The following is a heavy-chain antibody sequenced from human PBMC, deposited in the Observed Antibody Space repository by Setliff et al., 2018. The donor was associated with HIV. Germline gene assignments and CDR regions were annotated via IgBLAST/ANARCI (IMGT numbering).Heavy chain of an antibody. Sequence: VSCKASGYTFTDYYIHWVRQAPGQGLEWMGWIYPNTGGTNYAQKFQGRVTMTRDTSISTAYMELSRLRSDDTALYYCARDLIRITPHGDLPFWGQGTLVTVSS. V-gene: IGHV1-2*02. J-gene: IGHJ4*02. CDR3: ARDLIRITPHGDLPF. CDR1: GYTFTDYY. D-gene: IGHD2-15*01. CDR2: IYPNTGGT.